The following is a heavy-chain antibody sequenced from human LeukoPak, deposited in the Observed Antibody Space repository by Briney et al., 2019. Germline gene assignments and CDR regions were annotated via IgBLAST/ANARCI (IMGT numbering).Heavy chain of an antibody. J-gene: IGHJ4*02. CDR2: MNPNSANT. D-gene: IGHD6-6*01. Sequence: ASVKVSCKASGYTFTSYDINWVRQATGQGLEWMGWMNPNSANTGYAQKFQGRVTITRNTSISTTYMELSSLRFEDTAAYYCARGRERGSSSSFTDYWGQGTLVIVSS. CDR1: GYTFTSYD. CDR3: ARGRERGSSSSFTDY. V-gene: IGHV1-8*03.